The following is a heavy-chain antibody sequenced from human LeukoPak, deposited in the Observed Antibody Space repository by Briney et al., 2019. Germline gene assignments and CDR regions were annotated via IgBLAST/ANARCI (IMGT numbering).Heavy chain of an antibody. D-gene: IGHD3-10*01. CDR1: GGSISSGSYY. J-gene: IGHJ5*02. Sequence: SQTLSLTCTVSGGSISSGSYYWGWIRQPPGKGLEWIASIYYSGDTYYNPSLKSRLTISLDTSKNHLSLRLRTVTAADTAVYYCARREFYYGSGGWFDPWGQGTLVTVSS. CDR3: ARREFYYGSGGWFDP. V-gene: IGHV4-39*02. CDR2: IYYSGDT.